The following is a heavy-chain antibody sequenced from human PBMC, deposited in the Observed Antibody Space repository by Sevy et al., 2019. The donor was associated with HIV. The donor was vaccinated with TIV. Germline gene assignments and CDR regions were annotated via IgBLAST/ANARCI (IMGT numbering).Heavy chain of an antibody. CDR1: GFTFSSYA. V-gene: IGHV3-21*01. D-gene: IGHD6-19*01. CDR2: ISSGNSYI. J-gene: IGHJ4*02. CDR3: ARGSGAVVAGNYFDY. Sequence: GGSLRLSCAASGFTFSSYAMNWVRQAPGKGLEWVSSISSGNSYIYYADSVKGRFTISRDNAKNSLYLHMNSLRAEDTAVYYCARGSGAVVAGNYFDYWGQGILVTVSS.